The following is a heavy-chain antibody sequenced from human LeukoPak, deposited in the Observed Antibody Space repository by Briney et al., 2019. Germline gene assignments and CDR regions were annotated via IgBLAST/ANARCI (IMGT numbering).Heavy chain of an antibody. Sequence: SETLSLTYAVYGGSFSGYYWSWIRQPPGKGLEWIGEINHSGSTNYNPSLKSRVTISVDTSKNQFSLKLSSVTAADTAVYYCASSITMVRGVKENWFDPWGQGTLVTVSS. CDR3: ASSITMVRGVKENWFDP. D-gene: IGHD3-10*01. V-gene: IGHV4-34*01. CDR1: GGSFSGYY. CDR2: INHSGST. J-gene: IGHJ5*02.